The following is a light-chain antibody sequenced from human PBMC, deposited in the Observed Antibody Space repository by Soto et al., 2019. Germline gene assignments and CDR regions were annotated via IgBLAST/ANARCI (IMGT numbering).Light chain of an antibody. Sequence: IVSTQSPRTLSLSPGERATLPCRASQSVSSSSLAWYQQKPGQAPRLLIYGASNRATGIPDRFSGSGSGTDFTLTISRLEPEDFAVYYCLQYDTSPFTFGPGTKVDIK. J-gene: IGKJ3*01. CDR1: QSVSSSS. V-gene: IGKV3-20*01. CDR2: GAS. CDR3: LQYDTSPFT.